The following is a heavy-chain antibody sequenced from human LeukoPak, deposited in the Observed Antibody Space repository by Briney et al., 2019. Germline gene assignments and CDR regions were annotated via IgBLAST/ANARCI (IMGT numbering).Heavy chain of an antibody. CDR2: VNPQNGDT. CDR3: APDSTTYP. D-gene: IGHD2-2*01. Sequence: ASVKVSCKASGYSFTATYMHWVGQAPGQGLAWMGWVNPQNGDTQYAQKFQGRVTMTRDTSINTVYMEMTSLRSDDTAVYYCAPDSTTYPWGQGTMVTVSS. J-gene: IGHJ3*01. CDR1: GYSFTATY. V-gene: IGHV1-2*02.